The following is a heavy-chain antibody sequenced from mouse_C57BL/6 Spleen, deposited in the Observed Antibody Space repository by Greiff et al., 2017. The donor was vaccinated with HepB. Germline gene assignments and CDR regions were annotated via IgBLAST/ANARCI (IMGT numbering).Heavy chain of an antibody. Sequence: QVQLKQSGAELARPGASVKLSCKASGYTFTSYGISWVKQRTGQGLEWIGEIYPRSGNTYYNEKFKGKATLTADKSSSTAYMELRSLTSEDSAVYFCARRDYGSSYDEYYAMDYWGQGTSVTVSS. CDR3: ARRDYGSSYDEYYAMDY. V-gene: IGHV1-81*01. CDR2: IYPRSGNT. J-gene: IGHJ4*01. D-gene: IGHD1-1*01. CDR1: GYTFTSYG.